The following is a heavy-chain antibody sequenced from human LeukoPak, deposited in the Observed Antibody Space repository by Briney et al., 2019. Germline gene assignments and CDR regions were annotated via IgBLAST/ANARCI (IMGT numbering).Heavy chain of an antibody. D-gene: IGHD3-9*01. V-gene: IGHV3-23*01. CDR3: ATGGLTYYDILTGYYTENFDY. J-gene: IGHJ4*02. CDR2: ISGSGGST. CDR1: GFTFSSYA. Sequence: GGSLRLSCAASGFTFSSYAMSWVRQAPGKGLEWVSAISGSGGSTYYADSVKGQFTISRDNSKNTLYLQMNSLRAEDTAVYYCATGGLTYYDILTGYYTENFDYWGQGTLVTVSS.